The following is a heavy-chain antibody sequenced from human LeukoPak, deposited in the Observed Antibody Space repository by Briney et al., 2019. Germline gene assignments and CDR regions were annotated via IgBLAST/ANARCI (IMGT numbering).Heavy chain of an antibody. CDR3: ARMATAYDAFDI. J-gene: IGHJ3*02. D-gene: IGHD5-24*01. Sequence: ASVKVSCKASGYTFTCYYMHWVRQAPGQGLEWMGWINPNSGGTNYAQKFQGRVTMTRDTSISTAYIELSRLRSDDTAVYYCARMATAYDAFDIWGQGTMVTVSS. CDR2: INPNSGGT. V-gene: IGHV1-2*02. CDR1: GYTFTCYY.